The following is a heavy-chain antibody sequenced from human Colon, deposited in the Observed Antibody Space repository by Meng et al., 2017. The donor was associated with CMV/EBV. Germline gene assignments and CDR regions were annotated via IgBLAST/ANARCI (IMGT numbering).Heavy chain of an antibody. Sequence: GGSLRLSCEVSGLTFSASSMHWVRQASGKGLEWVGRITSKTNTYATTYAASLKGRFTISRDDSKNTAYLQMNSLRAEDTAVYYCVRDVGWQQFDYWGQGTLVTVSS. CDR1: GLTFSASS. D-gene: IGHD5-24*01. CDR3: VRDVGWQQFDY. V-gene: IGHV3-73*01. CDR2: ITSKTNTYAT. J-gene: IGHJ4*02.